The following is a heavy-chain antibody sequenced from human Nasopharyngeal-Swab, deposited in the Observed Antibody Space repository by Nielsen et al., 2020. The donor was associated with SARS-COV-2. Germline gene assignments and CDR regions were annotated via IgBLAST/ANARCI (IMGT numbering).Heavy chain of an antibody. CDR1: GYTLTELS. V-gene: IGHV1-46*01. D-gene: IGHD4-11*01. Sequence: ASVKVSCKVSGYTLTELSMHWVRQAPGKGLEWMGRINPSGGSTSYAQKFQGRVTMTRDTSTSTVYMELSSLRSEDTAVYYCARDLTTTVTTTYYYYGMDVWGQGTTVTVSS. CDR2: INPSGGST. CDR3: ARDLTTTVTTTYYYYGMDV. J-gene: IGHJ6*02.